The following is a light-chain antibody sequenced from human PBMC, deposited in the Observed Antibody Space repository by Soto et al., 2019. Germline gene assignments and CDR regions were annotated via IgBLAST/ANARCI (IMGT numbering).Light chain of an antibody. Sequence: QSVLTQPPSVSAAPGQKVTISCSGSSSNIGNNYVSWHQQLPGTAPKLLIYDNNKRPSGIPHRFSGSTPGTSATLGITGLQTGDEADYYCGTWDSSLRVVVFGGGTKVTVL. CDR1: SSNIGNNY. V-gene: IGLV1-51*01. CDR2: DNN. CDR3: GTWDSSLRVVV. J-gene: IGLJ2*01.